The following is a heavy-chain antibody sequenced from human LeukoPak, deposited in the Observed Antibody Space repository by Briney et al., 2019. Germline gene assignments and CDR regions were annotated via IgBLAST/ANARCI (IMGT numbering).Heavy chain of an antibody. V-gene: IGHV3-23*01. CDR2: ISDYTGDT. D-gene: IGHD3-3*01. J-gene: IGHJ4*02. Sequence: GGSLSLSCEASGFTFSSYAMAWVRQAPGKGLEWVSSISDYTGDTYSADSVKGRFSISRDNSKSTLFLEMNSLRAEDTAVYYCAKHEADFWSCFDSWGQGTLVTVSS. CDR1: GFTFSSYA. CDR3: AKHEADFWSCFDS.